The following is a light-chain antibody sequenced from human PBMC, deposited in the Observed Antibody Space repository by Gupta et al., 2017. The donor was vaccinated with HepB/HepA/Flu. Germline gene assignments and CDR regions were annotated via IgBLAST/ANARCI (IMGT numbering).Light chain of an antibody. CDR1: QTVDVR. V-gene: IGKV3-15*01. J-gene: IGKJ4*01. CDR2: GGS. Sequence: ETVMTHSPATLSVSPGDRVTLSCRASQTVDVRLAWYQQKPGQAPRLLIYGGSTRNTGVPLRFSGGGSGTEFTLTISSLESEEFAVYYCQQYYDWPLTFGGGTKVEFK. CDR3: QQYYDWPLT.